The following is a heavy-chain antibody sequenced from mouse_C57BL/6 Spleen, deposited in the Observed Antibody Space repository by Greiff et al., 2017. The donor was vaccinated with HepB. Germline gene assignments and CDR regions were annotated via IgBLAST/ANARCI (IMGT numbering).Heavy chain of an antibody. CDR1: GFTFSSYG. Sequence: DVKLQESGGDLVKPGGSLKLSCAASGFTFSSYGMSWVRQTPDKRLEWVATISSGGSYTYYPDSVKGRFTISRDNAKNTLYLQMSSLKSEDTAMYYCARRPPITTVVAHWYFDVWGTGTTVTVSS. V-gene: IGHV5-6*02. J-gene: IGHJ1*03. D-gene: IGHD1-1*01. CDR2: ISSGGSYT. CDR3: ARRPPITTVVAHWYFDV.